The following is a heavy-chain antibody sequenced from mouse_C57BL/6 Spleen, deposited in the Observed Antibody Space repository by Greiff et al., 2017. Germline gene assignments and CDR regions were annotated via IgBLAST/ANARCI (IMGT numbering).Heavy chain of an antibody. Sequence: EVKLVESGAELVRPGASVKLSCTASGFNIKDDYMHWVKQRPEQGLEWIGWIDPENGDTEYASKFQGKATITADTSSNTAYLQISSLTSEDTAVYYCTTDYYGSSYVFDYWGQGTTLTVSS. CDR3: TTDYYGSSYVFDY. CDR2: IDPENGDT. CDR1: GFNIKDDY. J-gene: IGHJ2*01. D-gene: IGHD1-1*01. V-gene: IGHV14-4*01.